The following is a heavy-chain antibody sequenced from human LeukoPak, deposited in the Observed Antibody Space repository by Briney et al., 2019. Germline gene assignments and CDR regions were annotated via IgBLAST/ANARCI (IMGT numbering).Heavy chain of an antibody. D-gene: IGHD3-16*01. Sequence: GASVKVSCKASGYTFTGYYMHWVRQAPGQGLEWMGWISAYNGNTNYAQKLQGRVTMTTDTSTSTAYMELRSLRSDDTAVYYCAREGMGDWFDPWGQGTLVTVSS. CDR3: AREGMGDWFDP. J-gene: IGHJ5*02. CDR1: GYTFTGYY. CDR2: ISAYNGNT. V-gene: IGHV1-18*04.